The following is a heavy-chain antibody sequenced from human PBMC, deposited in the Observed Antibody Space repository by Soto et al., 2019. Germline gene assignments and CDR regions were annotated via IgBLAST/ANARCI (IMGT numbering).Heavy chain of an antibody. J-gene: IGHJ4*02. CDR3: ASLGNCSSTSCYMGDYFDY. V-gene: IGHV4-34*01. D-gene: IGHD2-2*02. Sequence: SETLSLTCAVYGGSFSGYYWSWIRQPPGKGLEWIGEINHSGSTNYNPSLKSRVTISVDTSKNQFSLKLISVTAADTAVYYCASLGNCSSTSCYMGDYFDYWGQGTLVTVSS. CDR2: INHSGST. CDR1: GGSFSGYY.